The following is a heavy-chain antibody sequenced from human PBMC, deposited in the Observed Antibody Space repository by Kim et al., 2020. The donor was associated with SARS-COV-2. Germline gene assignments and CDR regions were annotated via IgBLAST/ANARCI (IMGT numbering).Heavy chain of an antibody. J-gene: IGHJ6*03. CDR3: ARGNPRYSSSRYYMDV. Sequence: SMKSRVTISVDTSKNQFSLKLSSVTAADTAVYYCARGNPRYSSSRYYMDVWGKGTTVTVSS. D-gene: IGHD6-6*01. V-gene: IGHV4-34*01.